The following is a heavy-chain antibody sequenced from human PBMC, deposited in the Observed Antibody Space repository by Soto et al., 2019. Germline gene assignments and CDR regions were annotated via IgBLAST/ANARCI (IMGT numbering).Heavy chain of an antibody. CDR1: GGSISSGDYS. Sequence: SETLSLTCAVSGGSISSGDYSWSWIRQPPGKGLEWIGYIYLGGSTYYNPSLKSRVTISIESFKNQFSLNLNSVTAADTAVYHCARGIAYHXGSGSYYXXNWGQGTLVTVSS. J-gene: IGHJ4*02. V-gene: IGHV4-30-2*01. CDR2: IYLGGST. CDR3: ARGIAYHXGSGSYYXXN. D-gene: IGHD3-10*01.